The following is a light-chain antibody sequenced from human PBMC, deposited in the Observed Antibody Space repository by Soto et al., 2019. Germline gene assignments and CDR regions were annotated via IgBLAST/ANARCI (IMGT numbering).Light chain of an antibody. CDR2: GAS. V-gene: IGKV3-20*01. CDR1: QSVTSNF. Sequence: ENVLTQSPGTLSLSPGERATLSCRASQSVTSNFLAWYQQKPGQAPRLLIYGASTRSAGAPDRFSGSGSGTDFTLTITGLEPEDFAVYYCQQYGRSPLLYTFGQGTKL. CDR3: QQYGRSPLLYT. J-gene: IGKJ2*01.